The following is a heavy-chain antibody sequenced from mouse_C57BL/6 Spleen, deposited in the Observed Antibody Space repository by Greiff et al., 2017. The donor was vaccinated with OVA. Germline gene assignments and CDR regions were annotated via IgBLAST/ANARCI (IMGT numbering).Heavy chain of an antibody. J-gene: IGHJ2*01. CDR2: IDPETGGT. V-gene: IGHV1-15*01. D-gene: IGHD1-1*01. CDR1: GYTFTDYE. CDR3: TRSGTVVADYFDC. Sequence: VQLQQSGAELVRPGASVTLSCKASGYTFTDYEMHWVKQTPVHGLEWIGAIDPETGGTAYNQKFKGKAILTADKSSSTAYMELRSLTSEDSAVYYCTRSGTVVADYFDCWGQGTTLTVSS.